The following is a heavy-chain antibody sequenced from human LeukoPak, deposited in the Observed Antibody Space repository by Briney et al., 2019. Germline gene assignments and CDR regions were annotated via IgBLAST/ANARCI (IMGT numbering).Heavy chain of an antibody. V-gene: IGHV1-18*04. J-gene: IGHJ4*02. D-gene: IGHD6-6*01. CDR3: ARGGPFPSSSSSREYYLDY. Sequence: ASVKVSCKASGYTFTGYYMHWVRQAPGQGLEWMGWRSIYNGNTDYKLQGRVTMTTDTSTNTAHMEVRSLRSDDTAVYYCARGGPFPSSSSSREYYLDYWGQGTLVTVSS. CDR2: RSIYNGNT. CDR1: GYTFTGYY.